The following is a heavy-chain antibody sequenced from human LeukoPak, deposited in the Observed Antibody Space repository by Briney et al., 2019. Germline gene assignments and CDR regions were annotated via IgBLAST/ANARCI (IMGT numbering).Heavy chain of an antibody. V-gene: IGHV3-7*01. J-gene: IGHJ4*02. CDR3: ARGFRGWYAEGFDY. CDR1: GFTFSNYW. CDR2: IKQDGSEK. Sequence: VCSLRLSCAASGFTFSNYWMSWVRQAPGKGLEGVAYIKQDGSEKYYVDSVKGRFTISRDNAKNSLYLQMNSLRAEDTAVYYCARGFRGWYAEGFDYWGQGTLVTVSS. D-gene: IGHD6-19*01.